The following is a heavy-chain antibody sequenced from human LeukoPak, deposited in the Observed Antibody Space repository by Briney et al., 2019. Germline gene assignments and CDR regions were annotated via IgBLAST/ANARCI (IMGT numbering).Heavy chain of an antibody. Sequence: SETLSPTCTVSGGSISSYYWSWIRQPPGKGLEWIGYIYYSGSTNYNPSLKSRVTISVDASKNQFSLKLSFVTAADTAVYYCAGVPHYYDSSGYDYWYFDLWGRGTLVTVSS. CDR2: IYYSGST. D-gene: IGHD3-22*01. V-gene: IGHV4-59*01. CDR3: AGVPHYYDSSGYDYWYFDL. J-gene: IGHJ2*01. CDR1: GGSISSYY.